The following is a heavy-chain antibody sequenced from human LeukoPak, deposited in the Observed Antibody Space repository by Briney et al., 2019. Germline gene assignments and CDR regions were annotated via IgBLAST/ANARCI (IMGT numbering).Heavy chain of an antibody. Sequence: PGGSLRLSCTTSGFTFGDYAISSFRQAPGKGLEWVSFIRSKLYGGAAEYAASVEGGFIILREDYKSTFYQQMNRLKTEDTAVYYCARDQLGGDAGNYYYYYMDVWGKGTTVTVSS. CDR2: IRSKLYGGAA. J-gene: IGHJ6*03. CDR3: ARDQLGGDAGNYYYYYMDV. D-gene: IGHD4-23*01. CDR1: GFTFGDYA. V-gene: IGHV3-49*03.